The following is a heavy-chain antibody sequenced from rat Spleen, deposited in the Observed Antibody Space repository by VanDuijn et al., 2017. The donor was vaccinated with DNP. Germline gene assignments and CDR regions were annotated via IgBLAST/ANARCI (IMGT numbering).Heavy chain of an antibody. Sequence: EVKLVESGGGLVQPGRSLKLSCAASGFNFNDYWMGWVRQAPGKGLEWIGEINKDSRTIKYAPSLKDKFTVSRDNAKNTLYLQMSKVGSEDTASYYCVREKFGVDYWGQGVMVTVSS. J-gene: IGHJ2*01. V-gene: IGHV4-2*01. D-gene: IGHD4-3*01. CDR1: GFNFNDYW. CDR2: INKDSRTI. CDR3: VREKFGVDY.